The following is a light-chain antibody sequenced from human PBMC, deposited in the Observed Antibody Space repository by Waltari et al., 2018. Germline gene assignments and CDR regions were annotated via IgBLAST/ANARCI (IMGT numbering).Light chain of an antibody. V-gene: IGLV1-44*01. CDR3: AAWDDSLNGRV. J-gene: IGLJ2*01. Sequence: QSGLTQPPSPSGHPRQSVTTSCSGRSSNIGSHNVTSYQHLPGTAPKLLIYSNNQRPPGVSDRFSGSKSGTSASLAISGLQSEDEAVYYCAAWDDSLNGRVFGGGTKLTVV. CDR2: SNN. CDR1: SSNIGSHN.